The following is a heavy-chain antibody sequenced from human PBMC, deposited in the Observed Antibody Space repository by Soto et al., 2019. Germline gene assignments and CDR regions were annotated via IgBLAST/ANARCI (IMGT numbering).Heavy chain of an antibody. V-gene: IGHV3-30-3*01. CDR1: GFTFSSYA. CDR2: ISYDGSNK. CDR3: AKVVSGGHLDY. Sequence: LRLSCAASGFTFSSYAMHWVRQAPGKGLEWVAVISYDGSNKYYADSVKGRFTFSVDTSKNQFSLSLTSVTAADTAVYFCAKVVSGGHLDYWGQGTLVTVSS. D-gene: IGHD6-25*01. J-gene: IGHJ4*02.